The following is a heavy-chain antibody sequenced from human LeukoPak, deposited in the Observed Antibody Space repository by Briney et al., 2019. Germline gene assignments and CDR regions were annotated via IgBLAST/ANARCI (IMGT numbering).Heavy chain of an antibody. D-gene: IGHD3-10*01. J-gene: IGHJ5*02. Sequence: SETLSLTCTVSGGSISSSSYYWGWIRQPPGKGLEWIGSIYYSGSTYYNPSLKSRVTISVDTSKNQFSLKLSSVTAADTAVYYCARDPVLSGWFDPWGQGTLVTVSS. CDR1: GGSISSSSYY. CDR3: ARDPVLSGWFDP. CDR2: IYYSGST. V-gene: IGHV4-39*07.